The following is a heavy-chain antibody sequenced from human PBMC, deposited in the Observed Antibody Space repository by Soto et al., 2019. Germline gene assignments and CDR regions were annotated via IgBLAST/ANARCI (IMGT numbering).Heavy chain of an antibody. CDR3: ARGLYYYDSSGYWGY. CDR2: ISSSSSTI. V-gene: IGHV3-48*02. D-gene: IGHD3-22*01. J-gene: IGHJ4*02. Sequence: PGGSLSLSCAASGFTFSSYSMNWVRQAPGKGLEWVSYISSSSSTIYYADSVKGRFTISRDNAKNSLYLQMNSLRDEDTAVYYWARGLYYYDSSGYWGYWGQGTLVTVSS. CDR1: GFTFSSYS.